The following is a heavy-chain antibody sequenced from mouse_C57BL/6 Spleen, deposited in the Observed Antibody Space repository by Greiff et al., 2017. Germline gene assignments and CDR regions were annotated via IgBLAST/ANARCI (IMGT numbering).Heavy chain of an antibody. Sequence: EVKLVESGGGLVQPGGSLKLSCAASGFTFSDYYMYWVRQTPEKRLECVAYISNGGGSTYYPATVKGRFTISRDNAKNTLYLQMSRLKSEDTAMYYCARSLRNYAMDYWGQGTSVTVSS. J-gene: IGHJ4*01. CDR2: ISNGGGST. V-gene: IGHV5-12*01. CDR1: GFTFSDYY. D-gene: IGHD1-1*01. CDR3: ARSLRNYAMDY.